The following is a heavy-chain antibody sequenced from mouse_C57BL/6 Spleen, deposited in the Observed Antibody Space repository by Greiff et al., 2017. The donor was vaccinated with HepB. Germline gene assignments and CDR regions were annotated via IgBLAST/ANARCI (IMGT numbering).Heavy chain of an antibody. V-gene: IGHV1-53*01. J-gene: IGHJ1*03. Sequence: QVQLQQPGTELVKPGASVKLSCKASGYTFTSYWMHWVKQRPGQGLEWIGNINPSNGGTNYNEKFKSKATLTVDKSSSTAYMQLSSLTSEDSAVYECARQAAQVRGYFDVWGTGTTVTVSS. CDR3: ARQAAQVRGYFDV. CDR1: GYTFTSYW. D-gene: IGHD3-2*02. CDR2: INPSNGGT.